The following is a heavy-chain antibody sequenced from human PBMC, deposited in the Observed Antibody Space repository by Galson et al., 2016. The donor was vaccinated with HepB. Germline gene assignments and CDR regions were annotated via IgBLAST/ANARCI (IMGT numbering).Heavy chain of an antibody. Sequence: SLRLSCAASGFPFSAYYMSWIRQAPGKGLEWVSYISGVGDTQFYADSVKGRFTISRDHAKNSLYLQMNSLRVADTAVYYCATPMSYYNMGVWGQGTTVTVSS. CDR3: ATPMSYYNMGV. J-gene: IGHJ6*02. V-gene: IGHV3-11*01. CDR2: ISGVGDTQ. CDR1: GFPFSAYY.